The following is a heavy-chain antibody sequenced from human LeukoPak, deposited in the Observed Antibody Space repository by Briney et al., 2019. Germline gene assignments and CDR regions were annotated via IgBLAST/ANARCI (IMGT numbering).Heavy chain of an antibody. CDR1: GGSFSGYY. Sequence: SETLSLTCAVYGGSFSGYYWSWIRQPPGKGLEWIGEINHSVSTNYNPSLKSRATISVDTSKNQFSLKLSSVSAADTAVYYCARRLSITMIVVVIATSDSWGPGALLTVSS. V-gene: IGHV4-34*01. CDR2: INHSVST. J-gene: IGHJ4*02. D-gene: IGHD3-22*01. CDR3: ARRLSITMIVVVIATSDS.